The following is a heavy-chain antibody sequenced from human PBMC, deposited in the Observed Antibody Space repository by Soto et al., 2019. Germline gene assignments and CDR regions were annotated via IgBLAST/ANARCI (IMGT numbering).Heavy chain of an antibody. CDR2: INAGNGNT. CDR1: GYTFTSYA. J-gene: IGHJ2*01. CDR3: ARSGSLYWYFDP. V-gene: IGHV1-3*01. D-gene: IGHD1-26*01. Sequence: QVQLVQSGAEVKKPGASVKVSCKASGYTFTSYAMHWVRQAPGQRLEWMGWINAGNGNTKYSQKFQGRVTITRDTSASTAYMELSSLRSEATAVYSCARSGSLYWYFDPWGRGTLVTVSS.